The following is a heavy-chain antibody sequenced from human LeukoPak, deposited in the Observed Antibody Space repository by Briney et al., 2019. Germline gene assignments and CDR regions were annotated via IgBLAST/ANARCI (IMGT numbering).Heavy chain of an antibody. D-gene: IGHD1-1*01. Sequence: GGSLRLSCAASGFTFTTYAMSWVRQAPGKGLEWVSSISVSGGSTYYADSVKGRFTISRDNSKNTLYLQMNSLRAEDTAVYYCAKDXEISGTGAWFDPWGQGTLVTVSS. V-gene: IGHV3-23*01. CDR1: GFTFTTYA. CDR3: AKDXEISGTGAWFDP. CDR2: ISVSGGST. J-gene: IGHJ5*02.